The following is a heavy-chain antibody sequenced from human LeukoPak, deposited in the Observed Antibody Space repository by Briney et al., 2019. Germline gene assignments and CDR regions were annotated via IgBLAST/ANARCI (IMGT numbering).Heavy chain of an antibody. Sequence: SETLSLTCTVSGGSISSSNYYWGWIRQPPGKGLEWIGSIYYSGSTYYNPSLKSRVTISVDTSKNQFPLKLSSVTAADTAVYYCARGKKQLIDYWGQGTLVTVSS. CDR3: ARGKKQLIDY. CDR2: IYYSGST. D-gene: IGHD6-13*01. CDR1: GGSISSSNYY. J-gene: IGHJ4*02. V-gene: IGHV4-39*06.